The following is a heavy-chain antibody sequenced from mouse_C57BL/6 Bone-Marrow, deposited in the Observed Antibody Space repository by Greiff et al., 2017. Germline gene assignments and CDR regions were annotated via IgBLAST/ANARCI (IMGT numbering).Heavy chain of an antibody. J-gene: IGHJ4*01. CDR3: ARQSEARDY. Sequence: EVKLVESGGDLVKPGGSLKLSCAASGFTFSSYGMSWVRQTPDKRLEWVATISSGGSYNYYPDSVKGRFTISRDNAKNTLDMQMSSLKSEDTAMYYCARQSEARDYWGQGTSVTVSS. CDR2: ISSGGSYN. CDR1: GFTFSSYG. V-gene: IGHV5-6*01.